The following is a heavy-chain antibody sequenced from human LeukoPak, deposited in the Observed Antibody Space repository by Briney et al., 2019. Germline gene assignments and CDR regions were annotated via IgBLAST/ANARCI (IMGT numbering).Heavy chain of an antibody. CDR2: IYSGGST. Sequence: PGGSLRLSCAASGFTFSSNYMSWVRQAPGKGLEWVSVIYSGGSTYYADSVKGRFTISRDNSKNTLYLQMNSLRAEDTAVYYCARDRSDSSGYVDYWGQGTLVTVSS. J-gene: IGHJ4*02. V-gene: IGHV3-66*01. D-gene: IGHD3-22*01. CDR3: ARDRSDSSGYVDY. CDR1: GFTFSSNY.